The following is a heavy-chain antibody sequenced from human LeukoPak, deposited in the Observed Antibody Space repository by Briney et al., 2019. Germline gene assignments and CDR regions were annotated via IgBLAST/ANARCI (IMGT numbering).Heavy chain of an antibody. CDR2: IIPIFHTA. D-gene: IGHD5-18*01. CDR3: ARQGYGSVGSPRSFDY. CDR1: GYTFTSYT. Sequence: SVKVSCKASGYTFTSYTINWVRQAPGQGLEWMGGIIPIFHTANYAQKFHGRVTITADESTSTAYMELNSLSSEDTAVYYCARQGYGSVGSPRSFDYWGQGTLVTVSS. V-gene: IGHV1-69*13. J-gene: IGHJ4*02.